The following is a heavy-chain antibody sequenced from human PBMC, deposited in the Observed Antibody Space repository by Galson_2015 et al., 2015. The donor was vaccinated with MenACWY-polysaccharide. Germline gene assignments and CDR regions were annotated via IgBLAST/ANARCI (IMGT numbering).Heavy chain of an antibody. CDR3: ARGDNWKQFDF. CDR2: IYTSGST. CDR1: GGSITAYF. D-gene: IGHD1-20*01. V-gene: IGHV4-4*07. J-gene: IGHJ4*02. Sequence: LSLTCTVSGGSITAYFWSWFRQPAGKGLEWIGRIYTSGSTNYNPSLKSRVTMSIDTSKYQFSLSLTSVTAADTAVYYCARGDNWKQFDFWGQGTLVTVSS.